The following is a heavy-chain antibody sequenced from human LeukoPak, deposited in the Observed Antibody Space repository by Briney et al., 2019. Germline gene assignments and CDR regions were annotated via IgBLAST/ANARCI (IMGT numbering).Heavy chain of an antibody. J-gene: IGHJ4*02. V-gene: IGHV4-61*02. D-gene: IGHD4-17*01. CDR3: ATERVYGVSSPAFDN. Sequence: SETLSLTCTVSGGSINTGSFYWSWVWQPAGKGLEWIGRSYTGGSGMYNPSLKSRVSISLDTSKNQFSLKLSSVTAADTGIYYCATERVYGVSSPAFDNWGQGTLVTVSS. CDR2: SYTGGSG. CDR1: GGSINTGSFY.